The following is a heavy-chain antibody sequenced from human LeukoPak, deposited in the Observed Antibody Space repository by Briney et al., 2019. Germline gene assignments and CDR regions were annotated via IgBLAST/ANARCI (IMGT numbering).Heavy chain of an antibody. CDR3: ARDHGDYLFDY. Sequence: GGSLRLSCAASGFTFSSYALSWVRQAPGKGLEWVSATSGSGSSTYYRDSVKGRFTISRDNSKITLYLQMNSLRAEDTAEYYCARDHGDYLFDYWGQGTLVTVSS. V-gene: IGHV3-23*01. J-gene: IGHJ4*02. CDR1: GFTFSSYA. CDR2: TSGSGSST. D-gene: IGHD4-17*01.